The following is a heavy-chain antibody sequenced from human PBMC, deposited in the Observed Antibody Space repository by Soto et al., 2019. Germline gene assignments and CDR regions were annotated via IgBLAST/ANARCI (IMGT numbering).Heavy chain of an antibody. CDR2: ISGSGGST. V-gene: IGHV3-23*01. CDR1: GFTFSSYA. CDR3: AKFSGSSWSHYYYYGMDV. Sequence: GGSLRLSCAASGFTFSSYAMSWVRQAPGKGLEWVSAISGSGGSTYYADSVKGRFTISRDNSKNTLYLQMNSLRAEDTAVYYCAKFSGSSWSHYYYYGMDVWGQGTTVTVSS. J-gene: IGHJ6*02. D-gene: IGHD6-13*01.